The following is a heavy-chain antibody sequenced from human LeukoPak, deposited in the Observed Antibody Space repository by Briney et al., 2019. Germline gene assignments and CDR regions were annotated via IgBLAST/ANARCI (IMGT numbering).Heavy chain of an antibody. J-gene: IGHJ3*02. CDR2: ISSNGYYI. CDR3: AREGLRTERSDTDAFDI. Sequence: GGSLRLSCAASGFTFSTYTINWVRQAPGKGLEWDSSISSNGYYIYYAGSVRGRFTISRDNAKNSLYLQMNSPRAEDTALYYCAREGLRTERSDTDAFDIWGQGTMVTVSS. CDR1: GFTFSTYT. D-gene: IGHD3-3*01. V-gene: IGHV3-21*01.